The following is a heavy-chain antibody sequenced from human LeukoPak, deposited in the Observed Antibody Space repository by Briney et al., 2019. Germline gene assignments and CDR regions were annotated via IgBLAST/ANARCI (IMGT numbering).Heavy chain of an antibody. CDR2: IIPILGIA. V-gene: IGHV1-69*04. D-gene: IGHD3-10*01. CDR3: ARDLGFTMVRGVIWGYYFDY. CDR1: GGTFSSCA. Sequence: ASVKVSCKASGGTFSSCAISWVRQAPGQGLEWMGRIIPILGIANYAQKFQGRVTITADKSTSTAYMELSSLRSEDAAVYYCARDLGFTMVRGVIWGYYFDYWGQGTLVTVSS. J-gene: IGHJ4*02.